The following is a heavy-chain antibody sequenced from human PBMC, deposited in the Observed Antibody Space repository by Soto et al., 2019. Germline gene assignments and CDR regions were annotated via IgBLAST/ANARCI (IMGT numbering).Heavy chain of an antibody. Sequence: PSETLSLTYSVPGGSISSYYWSWIRQPPGKGLEWIGYIYYSGSTNYNPSLKSRVTISVDTSKNQFSLKLSSVTAADTAVYYCARGGGSYHFDYWGQGTLVTVSS. CDR3: ARGGGSYHFDY. CDR1: GGSISSYY. CDR2: IYYSGST. V-gene: IGHV4-59*01. J-gene: IGHJ4*02. D-gene: IGHD1-26*01.